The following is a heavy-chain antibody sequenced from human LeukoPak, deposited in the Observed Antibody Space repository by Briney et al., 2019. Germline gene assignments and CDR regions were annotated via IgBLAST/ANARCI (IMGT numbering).Heavy chain of an antibody. CDR1: GFTFSSYS. D-gene: IGHD6-13*01. J-gene: IGHJ4*02. CDR3: ARVSPGAAALDY. Sequence: GGSLRLSCAASGFTFSSYSMNWVRQAPGKGLEWVSSISSSSSYIYYADSVKGRFTISRDNAKNSLYLQMNSLRAEDTAVYYCARVSPGAAALDYWGQGTLVTVSS. CDR2: ISSSSSYI. V-gene: IGHV3-21*01.